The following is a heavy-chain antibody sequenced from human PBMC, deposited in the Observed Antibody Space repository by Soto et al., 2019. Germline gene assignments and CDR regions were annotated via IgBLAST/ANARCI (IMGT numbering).Heavy chain of an antibody. CDR2: INHSGST. D-gene: IGHD6-13*01. CDR1: GGSFSGYY. J-gene: IGHJ4*02. CDR3: ARGIAAAGT. Sequence: QVPLQQWGAGLLKPSETLSLTCAVYGGSFSGYYWSWIRQPPGKGLEWIGEINHSGSTNYNPSLKSRVTISVDTYNNQFSLKLSSVAAADTAVYYCARGIAAAGTWGQGTMVTVSS. V-gene: IGHV4-34*01.